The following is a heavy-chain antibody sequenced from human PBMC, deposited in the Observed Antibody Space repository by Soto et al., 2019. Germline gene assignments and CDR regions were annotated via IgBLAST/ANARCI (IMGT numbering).Heavy chain of an antibody. CDR2: IYPGDSDT. Sequence: GESLNISCKGSGYSFTSYWIGWVRQMPGKGLEWMGIIYPGDSDTRYSPSFQGQVTISADKSISTAYLQWSSLKASDTAMYYCARLNTGYSSGWYSDYWGQGTLVTVSS. D-gene: IGHD6-19*01. J-gene: IGHJ4*02. V-gene: IGHV5-51*01. CDR3: ARLNTGYSSGWYSDY. CDR1: GYSFTSYW.